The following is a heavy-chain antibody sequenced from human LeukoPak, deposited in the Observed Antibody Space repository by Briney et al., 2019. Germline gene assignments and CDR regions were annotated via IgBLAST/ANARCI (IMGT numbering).Heavy chain of an antibody. J-gene: IGHJ4*02. CDR1: GYHFTTYW. CDR3: ARLSMGGHNFDY. V-gene: IGHV5-51*01. D-gene: IGHD3-10*01. CDR2: IFPADSDT. Sequence: GESLKISCKGSGYHFTTYWIGWVRPMPGQGLEGMGIIFPADSDTRYSPSFQGQVTISADKSISTAYLQWSSLKASDTAMYYCARLSMGGHNFDYWGQGTLVTVSS.